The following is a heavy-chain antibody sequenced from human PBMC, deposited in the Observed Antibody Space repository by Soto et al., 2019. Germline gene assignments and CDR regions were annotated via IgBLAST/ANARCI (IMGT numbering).Heavy chain of an antibody. CDR2: IIPIFGTA. D-gene: IGHD6-6*01. V-gene: IGHV1-69*13. CDR3: ARDVAQVSSSPDFLDYYYYMDV. J-gene: IGHJ6*03. Sequence: ASVKVSCKASGGTFSSYAISWVRQAPGQGLEWMGGIIPIFGTANYAQKFQGRVTITADESTSTAYMELSSLRSEDTAVYYCARDVAQVSSSPDFLDYYYYMDVWGKGTTVTVSS. CDR1: GGTFSSYA.